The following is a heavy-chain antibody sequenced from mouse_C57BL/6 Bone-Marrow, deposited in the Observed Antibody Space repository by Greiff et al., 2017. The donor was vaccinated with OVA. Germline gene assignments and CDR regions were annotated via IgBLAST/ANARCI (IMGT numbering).Heavy chain of an antibody. V-gene: IGHV1-55*01. Sequence: VQLQQPGAELVKPGASVKMSCKASGCTFTSYWITWVKQRPGQGLEWIGDIYPGSGSTNYNEKFKSKATLTVDTSSSTAYMQLSSLTSEDSAVYYCASGNYPYYYAMDYWGQGTSVTVSS. CDR3: ASGNYPYYYAMDY. CDR2: IYPGSGST. J-gene: IGHJ4*01. CDR1: GCTFTSYW. D-gene: IGHD2-1*01.